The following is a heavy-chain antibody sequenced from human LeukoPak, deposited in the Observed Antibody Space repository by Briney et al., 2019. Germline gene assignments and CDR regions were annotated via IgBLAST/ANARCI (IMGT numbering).Heavy chain of an antibody. D-gene: IGHD1-26*01. CDR1: GFTFSNYD. Sequence: PGGSLRLSCAASGFTFSNYDMFWVRQTTGKGLEWVSTIGAADDTYYPGSVRGRFTISRESAKDSLYLQMNSLRAGDTAVHYCARGSGSHFDYWGQGTLVTVSS. CDR3: ARGSGSHFDY. CDR2: IGAADDT. V-gene: IGHV3-13*04. J-gene: IGHJ4*02.